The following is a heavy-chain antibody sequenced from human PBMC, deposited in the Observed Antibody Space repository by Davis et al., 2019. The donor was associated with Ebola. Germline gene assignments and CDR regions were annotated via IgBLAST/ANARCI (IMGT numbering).Heavy chain of an antibody. CDR3: ARIYYYYYGMDV. CDR2: IYSGGST. Sequence: GESLKISCAASGFTVSSNYMSWVRQAPGQGLAWVSVIYSGGSTYYADSVKGRFTISRDNSKNTLYLQMNSLRAEDTAVYYCARIYYYYYGMDVWGQGTTVTVSS. CDR1: GFTVSSNY. J-gene: IGHJ6*02. V-gene: IGHV3-66*01.